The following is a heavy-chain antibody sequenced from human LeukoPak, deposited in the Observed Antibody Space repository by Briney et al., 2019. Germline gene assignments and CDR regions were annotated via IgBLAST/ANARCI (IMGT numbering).Heavy chain of an antibody. D-gene: IGHD6-13*01. Sequence: GGSLRLSCAASGFTFSSCAMSWVRQAPGKGLEWVSAISGSGGSTYYADSVKGRFTISRDNSKNTLYLQMNSLRAEDTAVYYCAKDLGYSSSWYDTYYYYYGMNVWGQGTTVTVSS. CDR1: GFTFSSCA. J-gene: IGHJ6*02. CDR2: ISGSGGST. CDR3: AKDLGYSSSWYDTYYYYYGMNV. V-gene: IGHV3-23*01.